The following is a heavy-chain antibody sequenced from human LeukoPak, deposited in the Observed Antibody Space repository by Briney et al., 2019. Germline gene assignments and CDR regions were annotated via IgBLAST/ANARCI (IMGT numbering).Heavy chain of an antibody. CDR2: INHSGST. CDR3: ARAGDIVVVPAAVFDY. J-gene: IGHJ4*02. CDR1: GGSFSGYY. Sequence: KSSETLSLTCADYGGSFSGYYWSWIRQPPGKGLEWIGEINHSGSTNYNPSLKSRVTISVDTSKNQFSLKLSSVTAADTAVYYCARAGDIVVVPAAVFDYWGQGTLVTVSS. V-gene: IGHV4-34*01. D-gene: IGHD2-2*01.